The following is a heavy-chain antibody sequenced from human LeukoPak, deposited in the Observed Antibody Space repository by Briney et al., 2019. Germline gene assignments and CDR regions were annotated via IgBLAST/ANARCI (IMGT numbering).Heavy chain of an antibody. V-gene: IGHV3-23*01. CDR2: ISGGGGST. CDR1: GFTFSSYA. J-gene: IGHJ6*02. Sequence: GGSLRLSCAASGFTFSSYAMSWVRQAPGKGLEWVSAISGGGGSTYYADSVKGRFTISRDNSKNTLYLQMNSLRAEDTVVYYCAKSVRPYGMGVWGQGTTVTVSS. D-gene: IGHD1-1*01. CDR3: AKSVRPYGMGV.